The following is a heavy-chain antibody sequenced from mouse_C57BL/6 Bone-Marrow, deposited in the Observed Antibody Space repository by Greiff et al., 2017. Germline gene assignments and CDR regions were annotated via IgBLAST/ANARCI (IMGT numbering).Heavy chain of an antibody. CDR1: GYTFTSYW. CDR3: ARDGYYDYFDY. CDR2: IDPSDSYT. Sequence: QVQLKQPGAELVRPGTSVKLSCKASGYTFTSYWMHWVKQRPGQGLEWIGVIDPSDSYTNYNQKFKGKATLTVDTSSSTAYMQLSSLTSEDSAVYYCARDGYYDYFDYWGQGNTLTVSS. J-gene: IGHJ2*01. V-gene: IGHV1-59*01. D-gene: IGHD2-3*01.